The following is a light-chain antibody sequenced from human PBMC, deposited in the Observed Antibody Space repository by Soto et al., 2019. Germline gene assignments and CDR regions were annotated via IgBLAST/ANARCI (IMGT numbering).Light chain of an antibody. J-gene: IGKJ5*01. CDR3: QQYNNWPPIT. V-gene: IGKV3-15*01. Sequence: EIVLTQSPATLSLSPGERATLSCMASQSVRSYLAWYQQKPGQAPRLLIYGASTRATGIPARFSGSGSGTEFTLTISSLQSEDFAVYYCQQYNNWPPITFGQGTRLEIK. CDR1: QSVRSY. CDR2: GAS.